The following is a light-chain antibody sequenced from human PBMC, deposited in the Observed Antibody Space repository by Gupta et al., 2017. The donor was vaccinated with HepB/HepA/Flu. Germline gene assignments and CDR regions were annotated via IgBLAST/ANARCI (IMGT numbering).Light chain of an antibody. CDR1: QSLNNNY. Sequence: NVLTQSPGTLSLSPGERVTLSCRTSQSLNNNYLAWYQQKPGQAPRLLIYGASTRDTGISDRFSGSGFGTDLALTISRREPEEFAMYYCQQYGSSPLYTFGQGTKLEIK. CDR3: QQYGSSPLYT. CDR2: GAS. J-gene: IGKJ2*01. V-gene: IGKV3-20*01.